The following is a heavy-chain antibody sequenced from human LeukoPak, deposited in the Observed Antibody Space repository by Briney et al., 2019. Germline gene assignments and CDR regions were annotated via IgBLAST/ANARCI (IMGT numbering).Heavy chain of an antibody. V-gene: IGHV3-30*02. CDR2: IRKGGNDK. CDR1: GFTLRMFG. CDR3: VRDTAWAFDY. D-gene: IGHD7-27*01. J-gene: IGHJ4*02. Sequence: PGGSLRLSCAASGFTLRMFGMHWVRQAPGKGLEWVAFIRKGGNDKFYADSVKGRFSVSRDNSKSTLFLQMTNLRPEDTAVYYCVRDTAWAFDYWGQGNLVTVSS.